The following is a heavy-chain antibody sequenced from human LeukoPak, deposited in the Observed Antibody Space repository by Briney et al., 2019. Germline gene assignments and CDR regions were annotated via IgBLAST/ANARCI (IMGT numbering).Heavy chain of an antibody. CDR1: GDSISSTTYY. Sequence: SETLSLTCTVSGDSISSTTYYWGWIRQPPGKGLEWIGSIYSSGSTYYNPSLKTRVTISVDTSKNQFSLKLTSVTAADTAAYYCARVRAAAIPYYFDYWGQGTLVTVSS. J-gene: IGHJ4*02. V-gene: IGHV4-39*07. CDR2: IYSSGST. CDR3: ARVRAAAIPYYFDY. D-gene: IGHD6-13*01.